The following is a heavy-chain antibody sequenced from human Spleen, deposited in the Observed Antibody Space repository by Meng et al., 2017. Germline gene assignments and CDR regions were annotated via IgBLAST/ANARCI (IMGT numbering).Heavy chain of an antibody. CDR2: IYPGDSGT. D-gene: IGHD3-10*01. Sequence: GESLKISCQASGYTFSNHWIGWVRQMPGKGLEWMGIIYPGDSGTRYSPSFQGQVTISADKSISTAYLQWSSLKASDTAMYYCARLVRGVILLDYWGQGTLVTVSS. V-gene: IGHV5-51*01. CDR3: ARLVRGVILLDY. J-gene: IGHJ4*02. CDR1: GYTFSNHW.